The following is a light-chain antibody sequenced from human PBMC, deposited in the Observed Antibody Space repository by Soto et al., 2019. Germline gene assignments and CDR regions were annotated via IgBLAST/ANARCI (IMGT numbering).Light chain of an antibody. V-gene: IGKV1-5*03. J-gene: IGKJ1*01. CDR2: KAS. Sequence: DVQMTQSPSTLSASVGDRVTITCRASQSISSWVAWYQQKPGKAPKLLIYKASSLESGVPSRFSGSGSGTEFTLTSSSLQPDDFATYYCQQYNSFTWTFGQGTKVDIK. CDR1: QSISSW. CDR3: QQYNSFTWT.